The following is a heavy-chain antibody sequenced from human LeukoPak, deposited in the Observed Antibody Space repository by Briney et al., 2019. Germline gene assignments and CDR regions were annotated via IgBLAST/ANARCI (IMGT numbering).Heavy chain of an antibody. D-gene: IGHD5-12*01. CDR2: ISYDGSNK. CDR3: ARDRSSYEYYFDH. Sequence: GRSLRLSCAASGFTFGNYAMHWVRQAPGKGLEWVAVISYDGSNKYYADSVKGRFTISRDNSKNTLYLQMNSLRAEDTAVFYCARDRSSYEYYFDHWGQGTLVTVSS. CDR1: GFTFGNYA. V-gene: IGHV3-30-3*01. J-gene: IGHJ4*02.